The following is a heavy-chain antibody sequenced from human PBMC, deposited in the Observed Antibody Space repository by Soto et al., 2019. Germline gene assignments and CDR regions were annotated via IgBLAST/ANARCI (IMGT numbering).Heavy chain of an antibody. D-gene: IGHD3-3*01. Sequence: ASVKVSCKVSGYTLTELSMHWVRQAPGKGLEWMGGFDPEDGETIYAQKFQGRVTMTEDTSTDTAYMELSSLRSEDTAVYYCATDQPRITIFGVVKEHYFDYWGQGTLVTVSS. CDR3: ATDQPRITIFGVVKEHYFDY. CDR2: FDPEDGET. CDR1: GYTLTELS. J-gene: IGHJ4*02. V-gene: IGHV1-24*01.